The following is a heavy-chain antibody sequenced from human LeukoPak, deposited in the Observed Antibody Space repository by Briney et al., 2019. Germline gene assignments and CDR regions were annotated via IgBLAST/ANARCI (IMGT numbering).Heavy chain of an antibody. CDR2: ISGSGGST. V-gene: IGHV3-23*01. Sequence: GESLKISCAASGFTFSSYAMSWVRQAPGKGLEWVSVISGSGGSTYYADFVKGRFTISRDNSKNTVYLQMNSLRAEDTAVYYCAKDLLRMNYYFDYWGLGTLVTVSS. J-gene: IGHJ4*01. CDR3: AKDLLRMNYYFDY. CDR1: GFTFSSYA. D-gene: IGHD2/OR15-2a*01.